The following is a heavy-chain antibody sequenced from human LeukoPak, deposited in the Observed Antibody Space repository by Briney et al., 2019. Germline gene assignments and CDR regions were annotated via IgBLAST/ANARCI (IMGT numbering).Heavy chain of an antibody. J-gene: IGHJ5*02. D-gene: IGHD3-10*01. CDR1: GYTFTSYD. V-gene: IGHV1-8*01. CDR3: ARMMVRGVIVP. CDR2: MNPNSGNT. Sequence: ASVKVSCKATGYTFTSYDINWVRQATGQGLEWMGWMNPNSGNTGYAQKFQGRVTMTRDTSISTAYMELSSLTSEDTAVYYCARMMVRGVIVPWGQEPWSPSPQ.